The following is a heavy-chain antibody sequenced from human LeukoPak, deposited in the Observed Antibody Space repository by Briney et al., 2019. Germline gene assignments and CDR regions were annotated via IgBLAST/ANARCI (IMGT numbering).Heavy chain of an antibody. J-gene: IGHJ5*02. CDR3: ARGDDFWSGYTLNWFDP. V-gene: IGHV3-11*01. D-gene: IGHD3-3*01. CDR1: GFTFSDYY. Sequence: GGSLRHSCAASGFTFSDYYMSWIRQAPGKGLGWVSYISSSGSTIYYADSVKGRFTISGDNAKNSLYLQMNSLRAEDTAVYYCARGDDFWSGYTLNWFDPWGQGTLVTVSS. CDR2: ISSSGSTI.